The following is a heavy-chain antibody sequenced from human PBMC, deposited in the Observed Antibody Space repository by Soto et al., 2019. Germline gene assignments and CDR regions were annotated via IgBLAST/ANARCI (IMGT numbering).Heavy chain of an antibody. V-gene: IGHV3-21*01. CDR3: ARRYCSGGSCSYFDY. D-gene: IGHD2-15*01. Sequence: EVQLVESGGGLVKPGGSLGLSCAASGFTFSSYSMNWVRQAPGKGLEWVSSISSSSSYIYYADSVKGRFTISRDNAKNSLYLQMNSLRAEDTAVYYCARRYCSGGSCSYFDYWGQGTLVTLSS. CDR1: GFTFSSYS. CDR2: ISSSSSYI. J-gene: IGHJ4*02.